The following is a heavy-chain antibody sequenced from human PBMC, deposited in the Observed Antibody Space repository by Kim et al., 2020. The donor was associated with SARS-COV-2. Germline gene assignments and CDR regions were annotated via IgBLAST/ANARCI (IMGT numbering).Heavy chain of an antibody. CDR2: IWYDGFNK. J-gene: IGHJ4*02. CDR3: ARGHVLGTERSVDY. Sequence: GGSLRLSCAASGFVFSSYGMHWVRQPPGKGLEWVAVIWYDGFNKYYADSVKGRFTISRDNSENTVYLQMNSLRAEDTAVYYCARGHVLGTERSVDYWGQGTLVTVSS. V-gene: IGHV3-33*01. CDR1: GFVFSSYG. D-gene: IGHD6-25*01.